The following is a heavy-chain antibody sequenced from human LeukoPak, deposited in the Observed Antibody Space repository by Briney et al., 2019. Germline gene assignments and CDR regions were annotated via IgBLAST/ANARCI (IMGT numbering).Heavy chain of an antibody. V-gene: IGHV5-51*01. J-gene: IGHJ4*02. CDR1: GYSFATYW. Sequence: HGESLQISCKGSGYSFATYWNGWVRQMPGKGLQWMGIIYPGDSDARYSPSFQGQVTISADKSISTAYLQWSSLKASDTAMYYCARRPPSGDYYLDYWGQGTLVTVSS. CDR3: ARRPPSGDYYLDY. D-gene: IGHD2-21*02. CDR2: IYPGDSDA.